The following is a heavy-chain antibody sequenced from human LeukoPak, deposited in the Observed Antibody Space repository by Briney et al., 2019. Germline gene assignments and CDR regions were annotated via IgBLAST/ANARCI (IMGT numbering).Heavy chain of an antibody. V-gene: IGHV3-7*01. CDR2: IKPDGSEQ. CDR1: GFSFDTYW. CDR3: ARHPYGVLDY. Sequence: GGSLRLSCAVSGFSFDTYWMTWVRQAPGKGLEWVANIKPDGSEQYYVDSAKGRFTISRDNAKNPLYLQMHSLRAEDTAVYYCARHPYGVLDYWGQGTLVTVSS. D-gene: IGHD4-17*01. J-gene: IGHJ4*02.